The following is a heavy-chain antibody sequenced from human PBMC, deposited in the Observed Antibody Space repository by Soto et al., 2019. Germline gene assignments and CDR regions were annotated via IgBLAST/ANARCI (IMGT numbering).Heavy chain of an antibody. CDR3: STDRRFFELLHAFDI. J-gene: IGHJ3*02. V-gene: IGHV1-18*01. D-gene: IGHD3-3*01. CDR1: GYTFTSYG. CDR2: ISAYNGNT. Sequence: ASVKVSCKASGYTFTSYGISWVRQAPGQGLEWMGWISAYNGNTNYAQKLQGRVTMTTDTSTSTAYMELSSLRSEDTAVYYFSTDRRFFELLHAFDIWGQGTMVTVSS.